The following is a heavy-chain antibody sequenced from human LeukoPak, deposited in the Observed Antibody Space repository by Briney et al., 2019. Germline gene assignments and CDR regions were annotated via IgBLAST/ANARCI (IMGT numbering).Heavy chain of an antibody. CDR3: ARANDNPYYYYYYMDV. CDR2: IKSKTDGGTT. V-gene: IGHV3-15*01. Sequence: GGSLRLSCAASGFTFSNAWMSWVRQAPGKGLEWVGRIKSKTDGGTTDYAAPVKGRFTISRDNAKNSLYLQMNSLRAEDTAVYYCARANDNPYYYYYYMDVWGKGTTVTISS. CDR1: GFTFSNAW. D-gene: IGHD1-1*01. J-gene: IGHJ6*03.